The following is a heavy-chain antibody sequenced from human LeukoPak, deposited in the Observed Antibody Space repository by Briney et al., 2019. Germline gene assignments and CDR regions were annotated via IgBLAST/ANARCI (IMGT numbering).Heavy chain of an antibody. D-gene: IGHD3-22*01. J-gene: IGHJ6*02. V-gene: IGHV4-59*01. CDR3: ARDRGSYYYDSSGPTGGYYYGMDV. Sequence: PSETLSLTCTVSGGSISSCYWSWIRQPPGKGLEWIGYIYYSGSTNYNPSLKSRVTISVDTSKNQFSLKLSSVTAADTAVYYCARDRGSYYYDSSGPTGGYYYGMDVWGQGTTVTVSS. CDR1: GGSISSCY. CDR2: IYYSGST.